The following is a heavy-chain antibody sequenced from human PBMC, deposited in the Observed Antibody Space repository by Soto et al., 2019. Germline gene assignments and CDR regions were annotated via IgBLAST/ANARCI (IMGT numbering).Heavy chain of an antibody. J-gene: IGHJ5*02. CDR2: IIPIFGTA. CDR3: ARGFRVAATRWWFDP. V-gene: IGHV1-69*13. Sequence: KRAPASVKVSCKASGGTFSSYAISWVRQAPGQGLEWMGGIIPIFGTANYAQKFQGRVTITADESTSTAYMELSSLRSEDTALYYCARGFRVAATRWWFDPWGQGTLVTVSS. D-gene: IGHD2-15*01. CDR1: GGTFSSYA.